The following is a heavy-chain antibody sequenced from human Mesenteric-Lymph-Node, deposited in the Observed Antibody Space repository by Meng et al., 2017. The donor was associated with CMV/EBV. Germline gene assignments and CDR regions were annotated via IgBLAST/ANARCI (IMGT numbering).Heavy chain of an antibody. CDR3: ARVVKGRFSAGWFDY. CDR2: ITSSSSTI. V-gene: IGHV3-48*04. CDR1: GFTFSSYS. D-gene: IGHD3-3*01. J-gene: IGHJ4*02. Sequence: GESLKISCAVSGFTFSSYSMNWVRQAPGKGLEWISYITSSSSTIYYADSVKGRFTISRDNAKNSLYLQMNSLRAEDTAVYYCARVVKGRFSAGWFDYWGQGTLVTVSS.